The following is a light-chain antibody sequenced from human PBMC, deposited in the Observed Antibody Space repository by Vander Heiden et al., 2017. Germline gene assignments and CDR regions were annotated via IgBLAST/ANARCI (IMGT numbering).Light chain of an antibody. CDR1: SSTIGSNP. Sequence: QSVLTQPPSASWTPGPRVTISCSGSSSTIGSNPVNWYQQLPGTAPKLLIYSNNQRPSGVPDRFSGSKSGTSASLASSGLQSEDEADYYCAAWDDSLNGYVFGTGTKVTVL. CDR3: AAWDDSLNGYV. CDR2: SNN. J-gene: IGLJ1*01. V-gene: IGLV1-44*01.